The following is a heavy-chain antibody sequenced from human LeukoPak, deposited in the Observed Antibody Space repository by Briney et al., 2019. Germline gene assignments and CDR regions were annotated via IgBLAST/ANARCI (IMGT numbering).Heavy chain of an antibody. D-gene: IGHD6-25*01. V-gene: IGHV3-53*01. CDR1: GFTVTTNY. J-gene: IGHJ4*02. CDR2: IYSGGST. Sequence: GGSLRLSSAASGFTVTTNYMSTGRQAPREGREWVSVIYSGGSTDYADSATGRSTTPRANSKNTLYRQMNSLRAEDTAVYYCARDQPGYCGTGIDYWGQGTLVTVSS. CDR3: ARDQPGYCGTGIDY.